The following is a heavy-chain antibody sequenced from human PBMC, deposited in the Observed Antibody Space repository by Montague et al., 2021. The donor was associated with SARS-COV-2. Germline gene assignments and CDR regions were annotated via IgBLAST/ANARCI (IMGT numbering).Heavy chain of an antibody. V-gene: IGHV3-7*01. CDR1: GFTFSSYW. D-gene: IGHD3-9*01. Sequence: SLRLSCAASGFTFSSYWMSWVRQAPGKGLEWVANIKQDGSEKYYVDSVKGRFTISRDNAKNSLYLQTNSLRAEDTAVYYCARDPPFDWPSGMDVWGQGTTVTVSS. CDR3: ARDPPFDWPSGMDV. CDR2: IKQDGSEK. J-gene: IGHJ6*02.